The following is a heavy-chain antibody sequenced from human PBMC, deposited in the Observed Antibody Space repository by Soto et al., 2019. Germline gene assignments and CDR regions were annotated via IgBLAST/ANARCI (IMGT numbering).Heavy chain of an antibody. CDR1: GFSLSTSGVG. CDR3: ADRTIGIQLWPNWFDP. D-gene: IGHD5-18*01. CDR2: IYWNDDK. J-gene: IGHJ5*02. Sequence: SGPTLVNPTQTLTLTCTFSGFSLSTSGVGVGWIRQPPGKALEWLALIYWNDDKRYSPSLKSRLSITKDTSKNQVVLTMTNRDPVDTAAYYFADRTIGIQLWPNWFDPWGQGTLVTVSS. V-gene: IGHV2-5*01.